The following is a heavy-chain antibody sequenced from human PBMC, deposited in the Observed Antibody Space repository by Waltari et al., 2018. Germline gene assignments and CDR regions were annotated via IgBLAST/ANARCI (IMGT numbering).Heavy chain of an antibody. CDR2: LYQSGST. D-gene: IGHD6-19*01. V-gene: IGHV4-4*02. CDR1: GGSISSSNW. J-gene: IGHJ4*02. CDR3: ARGEGYSSGWYKG. Sequence: QVQLQESGPGLVKPSGTLSLTCAVSGGSISSSNWWSWVRQPPGKGLEWIGELYQSGSTNYNRAIKSRVTISVDKSKNQFSLKLSSVTAADTAVYYCARGEGYSSGWYKGWGQGTLVTVSS.